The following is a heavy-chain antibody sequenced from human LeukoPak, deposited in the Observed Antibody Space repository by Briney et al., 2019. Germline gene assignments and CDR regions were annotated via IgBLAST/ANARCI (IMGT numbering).Heavy chain of an antibody. D-gene: IGHD3-10*01. J-gene: IGHJ6*02. V-gene: IGHV4-39*07. Sequence: SETLSLTCTVSGGSISSSSYYWGWIRQPPGKGLEWIGSIYYSGSTYYNPSLKSRVTISVDTSKNQFSLKLSSVTAADTAVYYCARDFNGSGSYYRPSYGMDVWGQGTTVTVSS. CDR2: IYYSGST. CDR3: ARDFNGSGSYYRPSYGMDV. CDR1: GGSISSSSYY.